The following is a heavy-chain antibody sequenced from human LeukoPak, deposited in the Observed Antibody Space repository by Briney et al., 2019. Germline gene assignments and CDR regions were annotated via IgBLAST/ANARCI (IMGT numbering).Heavy chain of an antibody. V-gene: IGHV4-4*02. CDR3: ARSFRYSGYDYYFDP. CDR1: GDSISSSNW. CDR2: IYHNGST. D-gene: IGHD5-12*01. J-gene: IGHJ5*02. Sequence: AETLSLTCAVSGDSISSSNWWSWVRQPPGKGLEWIGQIYHNGSTNYNPSLQSRVTISLDKSKHQFSLELTSVTAADTAVYYCARSFRYSGYDYYFDPWGQGTLVTVSS.